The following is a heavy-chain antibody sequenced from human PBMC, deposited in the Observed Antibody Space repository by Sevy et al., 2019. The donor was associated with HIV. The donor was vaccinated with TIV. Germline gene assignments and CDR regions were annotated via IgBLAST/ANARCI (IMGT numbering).Heavy chain of an antibody. J-gene: IGHJ4*03. D-gene: IGHD3-22*01. CDR2: ISYDGTRE. CDR3: ARGGRFESSGYYNGYFDS. V-gene: IGHV3-30*04. CDR1: GFTFSHYA. Sequence: GGSLRLSCAASGFTFSHYAMHWVRQAPGKGLEWVAIISYDGTREYFALSVKGRFTISRDNSKNTVSLQMNSLRAEDTAVYYCARGGRFESSGYYNGYFDSWGQGTLVTVS.